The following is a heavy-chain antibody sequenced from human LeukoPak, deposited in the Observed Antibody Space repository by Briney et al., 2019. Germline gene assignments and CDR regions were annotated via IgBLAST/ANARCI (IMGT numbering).Heavy chain of an antibody. CDR2: INTNTGNP. J-gene: IGHJ4*02. Sequence: EASVKVSCKASGYTFTSYAMNWVRQAPGQGLEWMGWINTNTGNPTYAQGFTGRFVFSLDTSVSTAYLQISSLKAEDTAVYYCARGFRSRSRSSSWQGREDYWGQGTLVTVSS. V-gene: IGHV7-4-1*02. CDR3: ARGFRSRSRSSSWQGREDY. D-gene: IGHD6-13*01. CDR1: GYTFTSYA.